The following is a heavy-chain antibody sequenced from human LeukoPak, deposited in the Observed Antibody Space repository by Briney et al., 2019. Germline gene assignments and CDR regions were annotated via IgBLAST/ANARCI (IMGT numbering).Heavy chain of an antibody. CDR3: ARTLRGYSYGYYFDY. J-gene: IGHJ4*02. CDR1: GFTVSSNY. V-gene: IGHV3-53*01. CDR2: IYSGGST. D-gene: IGHD5-18*01. Sequence: TGGSLRLSCAASGFTVSSNYMSWVRQAPGKGLEWVSVIYSGGSTYYADSVRGRFTISRDNSKNTLYLQMNSLRAEDTAVYYCARTLRGYSYGYYFDYWGQGTLVTVSS.